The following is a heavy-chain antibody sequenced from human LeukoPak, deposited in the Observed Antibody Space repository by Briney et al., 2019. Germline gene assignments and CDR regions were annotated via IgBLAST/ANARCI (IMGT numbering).Heavy chain of an antibody. CDR2: INWNGGST. J-gene: IGHJ4*02. Sequence: GGTLRLSCEASGFTFSNYGMNWVRQAPGKGLEWVSGINWNGGSTGYADSVKGRFTISRDNAKKSLYLQMHSLRADDTAVYYCAKIMALYCSGGSCNEIDYWGQGTLVTVSS. V-gene: IGHV3-20*04. D-gene: IGHD2-15*01. CDR1: GFTFSNYG. CDR3: AKIMALYCSGGSCNEIDY.